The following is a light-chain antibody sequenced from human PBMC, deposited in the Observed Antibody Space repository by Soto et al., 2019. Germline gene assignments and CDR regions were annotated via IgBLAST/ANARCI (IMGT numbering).Light chain of an antibody. CDR1: SSDVGGYNY. CDR3: SSYTTSSTLV. CDR2: EVT. J-gene: IGLJ1*01. Sequence: QSALTQPVSVSASPGQSVTISCAGTSSDVGGYNYVSWYQQRPGRAPKLMIYEVTYRPSGLSNRFSGSKSGNTASLTISGLQAEDEADYYCSSYTTSSTLVFGTGTKVTVL. V-gene: IGLV2-14*01.